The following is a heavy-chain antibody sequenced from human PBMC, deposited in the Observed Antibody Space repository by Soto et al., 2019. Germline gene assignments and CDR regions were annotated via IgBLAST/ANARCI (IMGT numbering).Heavy chain of an antibody. Sequence: GASVKVSCKASGGTFSSYAISWVRQAPGQGLEWMGGIIPIFGTANHAQKFQGRVTITADESTGTAYMELSSLRSEDTAVYYCAFYGAKQIVYYGMDVWGQGTTVTVSS. J-gene: IGHJ6*02. V-gene: IGHV1-69*13. CDR1: GGTFSSYA. CDR2: IIPIFGTA. D-gene: IGHD4-17*01. CDR3: AFYGAKQIVYYGMDV.